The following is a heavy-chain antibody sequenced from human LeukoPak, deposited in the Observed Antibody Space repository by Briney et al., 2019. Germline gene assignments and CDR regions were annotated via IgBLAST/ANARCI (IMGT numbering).Heavy chain of an antibody. Sequence: GASVKVSCKASGYTFTGYYMHWVRQAPGQGLEWMGWINPNSGGTNYAQKFQGRVTMTRDTSISTAYMELSSLRSEDTAVYYCAGVFDSSIDYWGQGTLVTVSS. J-gene: IGHJ4*02. CDR2: INPNSGGT. CDR1: GYTFTGYY. V-gene: IGHV1-2*02. CDR3: AGVFDSSIDY. D-gene: IGHD3-9*01.